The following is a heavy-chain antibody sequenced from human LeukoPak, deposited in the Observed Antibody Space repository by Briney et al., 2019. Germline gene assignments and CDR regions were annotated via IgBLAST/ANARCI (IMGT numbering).Heavy chain of an antibody. J-gene: IGHJ4*02. CDR2: IYYSGST. V-gene: IGHV4-59*08. Sequence: SETLSLTCTVSGGSISSYYWSWIRQPPGKGLEWIGYIYYSGSTNYNPSLKSRVTISVDTSKNQFSLKLSSVTAADTAVYYCERTNSDSSGYYRLFDYWGQGTLVTVSS. CDR3: ERTNSDSSGYYRLFDY. D-gene: IGHD3-22*01. CDR1: GGSISSYY.